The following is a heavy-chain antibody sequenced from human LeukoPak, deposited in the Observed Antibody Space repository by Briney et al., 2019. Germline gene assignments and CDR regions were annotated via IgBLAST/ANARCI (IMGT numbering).Heavy chain of an antibody. CDR3: ARETTNYAFWSGEKYYFDY. D-gene: IGHD3-3*01. CDR2: IKQDASET. Sequence: GGSLRLSCEGSAFIFSGHWMNWVRQTPGKGLEWVANIKQDASETHYVDSVKGRFTISRDNAKNSLYLQMNSLRAEDTAVYYCARETTNYAFWSGEKYYFDYWGQGTLVTVSS. CDR1: AFIFSGHW. J-gene: IGHJ4*02. V-gene: IGHV3-7*01.